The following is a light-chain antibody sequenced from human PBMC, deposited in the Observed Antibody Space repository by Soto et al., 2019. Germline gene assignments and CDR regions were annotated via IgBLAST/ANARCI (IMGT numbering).Light chain of an antibody. Sequence: QSALTQPASVSGSPGQSITISCTGTSSDVGGYNYVSWYQQHPGKAPKLMIYEVSDRPSGVSNRFSGSKSGNTASLTISGLRAEDDADYYCSSYANTGTLVFGTGTKLTVL. CDR3: SSYANTGTLV. CDR2: EVS. V-gene: IGLV2-14*01. CDR1: SSDVGGYNY. J-gene: IGLJ1*01.